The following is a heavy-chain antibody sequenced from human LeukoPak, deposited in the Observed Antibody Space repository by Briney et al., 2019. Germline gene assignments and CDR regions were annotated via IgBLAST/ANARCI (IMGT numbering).Heavy chain of an antibody. V-gene: IGHV4-59*01. D-gene: IGHD6-19*01. CDR1: SGSISTYY. J-gene: IGHJ3*01. CDR3: ARAFSAWPHAF. Sequence: PSETLSLTCTVSSGSISTYYWSWVRQPPGKGLEWLGYISYSGTTTYSPSLESRVTISLDTSKNQFSLRLTSLTAADTAVYYCARAFSAWPHAFWGQGTMVTVSS. CDR2: ISYSGTT.